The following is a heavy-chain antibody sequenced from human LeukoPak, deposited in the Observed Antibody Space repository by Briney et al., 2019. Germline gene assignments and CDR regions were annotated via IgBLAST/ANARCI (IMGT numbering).Heavy chain of an antibody. CDR3: ARLNFLWPPWGALDY. D-gene: IGHD2/OR15-2a*01. Sequence: SDTLSLLCTVSGGPISISSYYWGWIRQPRGKGLVWIESIHYSGSTNYNPSLKSRVTISVDTYKNQFSLKLSSVTAADTAVYYCARLNFLWPPWGALDYWGEGTLVTVSS. CDR1: GGPISISSYY. V-gene: IGHV4-39*07. CDR2: IHYSGST. J-gene: IGHJ4*02.